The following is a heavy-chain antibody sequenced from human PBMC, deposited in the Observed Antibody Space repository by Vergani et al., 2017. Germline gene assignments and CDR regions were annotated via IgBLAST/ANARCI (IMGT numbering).Heavy chain of an antibody. CDR3: ARGYDSSGYGFDY. CDR1: GGTFSSYA. Sequence: QVQLVQSGAEVKKPGSSVKVSCKASGGTFSSYAISWVRQAPGQGLEWRGRIILIFGTANYAQKFQGRVTITADESTSTVDMELSSLRSEDTAVYYCARGYDSSGYGFDYWGQGTLVTVSS. D-gene: IGHD3-22*01. J-gene: IGHJ4*02. V-gene: IGHV1-69*18. CDR2: IILIFGTA.